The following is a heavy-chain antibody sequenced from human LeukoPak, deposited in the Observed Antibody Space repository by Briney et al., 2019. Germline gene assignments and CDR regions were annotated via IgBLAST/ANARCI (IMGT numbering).Heavy chain of an antibody. D-gene: IGHD6-19*01. V-gene: IGHV4-59*12. CDR2: IYYSGST. CDR1: GGSISSYY. Sequence: SETLSLTCTVSGGSISSYYWSWIRQPPGKGLEWIGYIYYSGSTNYNPSLKSRVTMSVDTSKNQFSLKLSSVTAADTAVYYCARDYGYSSGWLWFNWFDPWGQGTLVTVSS. J-gene: IGHJ5*02. CDR3: ARDYGYSSGWLWFNWFDP.